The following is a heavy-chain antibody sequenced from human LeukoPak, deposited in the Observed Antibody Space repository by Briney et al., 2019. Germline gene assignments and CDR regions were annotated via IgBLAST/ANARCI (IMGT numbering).Heavy chain of an antibody. CDR1: GYTFTNYH. CDR2: INPDTGDK. J-gene: IGHJ4*02. CDR3: ARTTSMTASGYDY. Sequence: ASVKVSCKASGYTFTNYHINWVRQASGQGPEWMTWINPDTGDKGYARKFQDRVTITTDTSISTAYMELSSLSSEDTAVYFCARTTSMTASGYDYWGQGTLVSVPS. V-gene: IGHV1-8*03. D-gene: IGHD2-21*02.